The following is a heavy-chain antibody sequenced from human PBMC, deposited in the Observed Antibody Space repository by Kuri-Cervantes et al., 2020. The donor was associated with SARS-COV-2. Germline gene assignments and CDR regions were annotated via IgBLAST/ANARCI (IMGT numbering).Heavy chain of an antibody. CDR3: ARIACSLGTDF. D-gene: IGHD1-1*01. V-gene: IGHV1-69*11. CDR1: GGTFRSYA. CDR2: IVPIIGPV. Sequence: SVKVSCKASGGTFRSYAISWVRQAPGQGLEWVGRIVPIIGPVHYAQRFQGRLTITADESTSTTYMELSSLRYEDTAVYYCARIACSLGTDFWGQGSLVTVSS. J-gene: IGHJ4*02.